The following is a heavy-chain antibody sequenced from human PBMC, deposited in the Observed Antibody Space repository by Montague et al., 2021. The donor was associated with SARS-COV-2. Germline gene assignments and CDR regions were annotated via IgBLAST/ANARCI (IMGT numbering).Heavy chain of an antibody. CDR2: IKHTGFT. CDR3: ERGKDDITVVLVVTSSSSYFDS. Sequence: SETLSLTCAVYGXSFSGYFWTWVRQSPGKGLEWIGEIKHTGFTNYNPSLKSRVSLSMDTSKNQFSLRLTSMTAADTAVYYCERGKDDITVVLVVTSSSSYFDSWSRGTPVTVSS. D-gene: IGHD3-10*01. CDR1: GXSFSGYF. V-gene: IGHV4-34*01. J-gene: IGHJ4*02.